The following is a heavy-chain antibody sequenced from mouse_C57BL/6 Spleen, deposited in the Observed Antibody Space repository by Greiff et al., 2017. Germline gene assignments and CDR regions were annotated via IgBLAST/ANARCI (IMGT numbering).Heavy chain of an antibody. CDR1: GYTFTSYG. Sequence: QVQLQQSGAELARPGASVKLSCKASGYTFTSYGISWVKQRTGQGLEWIGEIYPRSGNTYYNEKFKGKATLTADKSSSTAYMELRRLTSEDFAFYFCARWRDYCGSSYFDYWGQGTTLTVSS. V-gene: IGHV1-81*01. D-gene: IGHD1-1*01. CDR3: ARWRDYCGSSYFDY. CDR2: IYPRSGNT. J-gene: IGHJ2*01.